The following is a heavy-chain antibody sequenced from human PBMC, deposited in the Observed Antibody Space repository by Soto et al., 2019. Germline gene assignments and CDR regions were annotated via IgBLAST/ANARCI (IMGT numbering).Heavy chain of an antibody. CDR1: GFIFSSYA. CDR2: ISGSGGST. V-gene: IGHV3-23*01. Sequence: EVQLLESGGGLVQPGGSLRLSCAASGFIFSSYAMSWVRQAPGKGLEWVSAISGSGGSTYYADSVKGRFTISRDNSKNTLYLQMNSLRAEDTAVYYCAKDHFVVVVPAAIGYYDMDVWGQGTTVTVSS. CDR3: AKDHFVVVVPAAIGYYDMDV. J-gene: IGHJ6*02. D-gene: IGHD2-2*01.